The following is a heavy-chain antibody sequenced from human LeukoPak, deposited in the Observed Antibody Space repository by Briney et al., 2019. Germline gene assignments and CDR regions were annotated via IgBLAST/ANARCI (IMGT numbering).Heavy chain of an antibody. Sequence: GGSLRLSCAASGFIVSSNYMSWVRQAPGKGLEWVSIIYSGGSTFYAASVKGRFTISGHNSNNTLDLQMNPLRAEDTAVYYCARVRIGWYFDLWGRGTLVTAS. J-gene: IGHJ2*01. CDR1: GFIVSSNY. CDR3: ARVRIGWYFDL. V-gene: IGHV3-53*04. CDR2: IYSGGST. D-gene: IGHD2-15*01.